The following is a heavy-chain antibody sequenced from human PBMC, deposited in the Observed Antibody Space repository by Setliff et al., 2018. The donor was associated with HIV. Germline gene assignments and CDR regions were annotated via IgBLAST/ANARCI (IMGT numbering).Heavy chain of an antibody. Sequence: GGSLRLSCAASGFTFSDYYMSWIRQAPGKGLEWVADIKQDGSKAYYMDSVKGRFTISRGNPKNSLYLQMTSLRAEDTAVYYCARDDSNGNTDAFDIWGQGTTVTVSS. CDR3: ARDDSNGNTDAFDI. J-gene: IGHJ3*02. D-gene: IGHD5-18*01. CDR1: GFTFSDYY. CDR2: IKQDGSKA. V-gene: IGHV3-7*03.